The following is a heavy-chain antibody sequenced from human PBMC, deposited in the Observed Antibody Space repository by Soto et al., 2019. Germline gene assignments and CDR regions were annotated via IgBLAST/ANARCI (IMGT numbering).Heavy chain of an antibody. CDR3: ATRKDGYNSRHYFDY. V-gene: IGHV3-23*01. CDR2: ISEGGDST. J-gene: IGHJ4*02. D-gene: IGHD5-12*01. CDR1: GFTFSSYA. Sequence: PGGSLRLSCAASGFTFSSYAMSWVRQAPGKGLEWVSTISEGGDSTYYADSVKGRFTISRDNSKNTLFLQMNSLTAEDTAVYYCATRKDGYNSRHYFDYWGQGTLVTVSS.